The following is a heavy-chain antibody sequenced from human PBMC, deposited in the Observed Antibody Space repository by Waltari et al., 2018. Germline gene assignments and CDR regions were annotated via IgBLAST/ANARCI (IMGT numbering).Heavy chain of an antibody. J-gene: IGHJ4*02. D-gene: IGHD5-18*01. CDR2: IIPIFGTA. CDR1: GGTFRSYA. Sequence: QVQLVQSGAEVKKPGSSVKVSCKASGGTFRSYAISWVRQAPGQGLEWMGRIIPIFGTANYAQKFQGRVTITADKSTSTAYMELSSLRSEDTAVYYCARAPDRDTAMVLFDYWGQGTLVTVSS. CDR3: ARAPDRDTAMVLFDY. V-gene: IGHV1-69*08.